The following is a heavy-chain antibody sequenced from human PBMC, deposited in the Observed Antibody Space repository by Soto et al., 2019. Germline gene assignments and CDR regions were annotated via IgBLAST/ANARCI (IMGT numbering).Heavy chain of an antibody. Sequence: EASVKVSCKASGYTFTSYAMHWVRQAPGQRLEWMGWINAGNGNTKYSQKFQGRVTITRDTSASTAYMELSSLRSEDTAVYYCARGYFSSTSCRNYYYYYMDVWGKGTTVTVSS. CDR2: INAGNGNT. CDR1: GYTFTSYA. J-gene: IGHJ6*03. CDR3: ARGYFSSTSCRNYYYYYMDV. D-gene: IGHD2-2*01. V-gene: IGHV1-3*01.